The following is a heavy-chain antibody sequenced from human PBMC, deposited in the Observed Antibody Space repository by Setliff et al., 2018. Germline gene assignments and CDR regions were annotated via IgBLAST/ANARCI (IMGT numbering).Heavy chain of an antibody. CDR2: ISPHTGNT. Sequence: ASVKVSCKTSGYTFDDYGIAWVRQAPGQGLEWVGWISPHTGNTYYTPKLHGRVTLTTDTSARTAYMELRSLSSDDTAVYYCSRLVRFCTRTACQRLSGGEFWGQGTLVTVFS. D-gene: IGHD2-8*01. CDR1: GYTFDDYG. J-gene: IGHJ4*02. CDR3: SRLVRFCTRTACQRLSGGEF. V-gene: IGHV1-18*01.